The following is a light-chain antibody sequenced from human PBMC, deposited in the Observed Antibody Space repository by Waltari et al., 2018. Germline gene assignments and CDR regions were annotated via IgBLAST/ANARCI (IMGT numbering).Light chain of an antibody. CDR2: EGS. CDR3: SSYGGSNNLV. V-gene: IGLV2-8*01. J-gene: IGLJ2*01. Sequence: HPQHPAKAPQHMFYEGSKRPAEVPARFSCCTSANAASLPVSGRQAEDEADYYCSSYGGSNNLVFGGGTKLTVL.